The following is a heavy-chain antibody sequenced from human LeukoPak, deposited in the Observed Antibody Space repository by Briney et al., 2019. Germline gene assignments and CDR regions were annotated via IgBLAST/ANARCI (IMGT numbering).Heavy chain of an antibody. V-gene: IGHV3-23*01. CDR3: AKDWGYSSSWSYYFDY. CDR1: GLTFGTYA. D-gene: IGHD6-13*01. CDR2: LSGSGGST. J-gene: IGHJ4*02. Sequence: GGSLRLSCAASGLTFGTYAMSWVRQAPGKGLEWVSTLSGSGGSTYYADSVKGRFTISRDNSKNTLYLQMNSLRAEDTAVYYCAKDWGYSSSWSYYFDYWGQGTLVTVSS.